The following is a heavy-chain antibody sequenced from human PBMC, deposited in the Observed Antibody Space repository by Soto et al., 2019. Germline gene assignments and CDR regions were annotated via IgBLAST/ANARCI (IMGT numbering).Heavy chain of an antibody. CDR1: GGSISSGGYY. D-gene: IGHD3-22*01. CDR3: ARGGYSSLAY. V-gene: IGHV4-31*03. CDR2: IYYSGST. J-gene: IGHJ4*02. Sequence: SETLSLTCTVSGGSISSGGYYWSWIRQHPGKGLEWIGYIYYSGSTYYNPSLKSRVTISVDTSKNQFSLKLSSVTAADTAVYYCARGGYSSLAYWGQGTLVTVSS.